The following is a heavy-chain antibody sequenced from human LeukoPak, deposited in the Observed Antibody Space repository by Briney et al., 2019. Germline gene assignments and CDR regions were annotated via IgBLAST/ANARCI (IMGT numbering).Heavy chain of an antibody. D-gene: IGHD3-3*01. Sequence: GASVKVSCKASGYTFTGYYMHWVRQAPGQGLEWMGWISPNSGGTNYAQKFQGRVTMTRDTSISTAYMELSRLRSDDTAVYYCARRFLEWSYAFDTWGQGTMVTVSS. CDR2: ISPNSGGT. V-gene: IGHV1-2*02. CDR1: GYTFTGYY. J-gene: IGHJ3*02. CDR3: ARRFLEWSYAFDT.